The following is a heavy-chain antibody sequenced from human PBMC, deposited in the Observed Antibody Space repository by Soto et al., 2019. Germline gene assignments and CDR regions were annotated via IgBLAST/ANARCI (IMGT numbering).Heavy chain of an antibody. V-gene: IGHV3-21*01. CDR1: GFTFSSYS. D-gene: IGHD3-3*01. Sequence: EVQLVESGGGLVKPGGSLRLSCAASGFTFSSYSMNWVRQAPGKGLEWVSSISSSSSYIYYADSVKGRFTISRDNAKTSLYLQMNSLRAEDTAVYYCASPAIGAYDFSYYYYGMDVWGQGTTVTVSS. J-gene: IGHJ6*02. CDR3: ASPAIGAYDFSYYYYGMDV. CDR2: ISSSSSYI.